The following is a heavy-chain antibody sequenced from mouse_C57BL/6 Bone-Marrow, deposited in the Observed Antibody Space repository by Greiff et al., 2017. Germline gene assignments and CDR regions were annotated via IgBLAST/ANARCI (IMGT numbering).Heavy chain of an antibody. CDR3: AREGGSYAMDY. V-gene: IGHV1-81*01. Sequence: QVQLQQSGAELARPGASVKLSCKASGYTFTSYGISWVKQRPGQGLEWIGEIYPRSGNTYYNEKFKGKATLTADKSSSTAYMELRSLTSEDSAVYFCAREGGSYAMDYWGQGTSVTVSS. CDR1: GYTFTSYG. D-gene: IGHD1-1*01. CDR2: IYPRSGNT. J-gene: IGHJ4*01.